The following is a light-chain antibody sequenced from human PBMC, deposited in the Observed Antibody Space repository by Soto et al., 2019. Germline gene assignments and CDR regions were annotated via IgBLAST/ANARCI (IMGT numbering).Light chain of an antibody. CDR2: GAS. CDR1: QSVNNN. Sequence: EIVMTQSPATLSVSPGERVTLSCRASQSVNNNLAWYQQKPGQAPRLLIYGASTRATAVPPTFSGSVSGTEFTLTISRLQSEDFVVYYCQTYYNVPRTFGHGTKVEI. J-gene: IGKJ1*01. V-gene: IGKV3-15*01. CDR3: QTYYNVPRT.